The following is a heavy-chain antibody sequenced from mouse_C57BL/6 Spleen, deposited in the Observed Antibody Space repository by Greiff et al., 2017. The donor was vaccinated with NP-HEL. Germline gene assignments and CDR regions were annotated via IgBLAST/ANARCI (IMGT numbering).Heavy chain of an antibody. CDR2: IDPSDSYT. D-gene: IGHD2-4*01. CDR3: ARRDYPYAMDY. CDR1: GYTFTSYW. Sequence: VQLQQSGAELVKPGASVKLSCKASGYTFTSYWMQWVKQRPGQGLEWIGEIDPSDSYTNYNQKFKGKATLTVDTSSSTAYMQLSSLTSEDSAVYDCARRDYPYAMDYWGQGTSVTVSS. V-gene: IGHV1-50*01. J-gene: IGHJ4*01.